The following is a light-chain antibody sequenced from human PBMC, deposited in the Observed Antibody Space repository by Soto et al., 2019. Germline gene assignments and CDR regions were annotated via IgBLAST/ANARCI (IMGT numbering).Light chain of an antibody. V-gene: IGKV3-15*01. CDR1: QSVSSN. CDR3: XXXSXWPPALT. CDR2: DAS. Sequence: EIVMTQSPATLSVSPGERATLSCRASQSVSSNLAWYQQKPGQAPRLLIYDASTRATGIPARFSGSGSGTEFTLTISSLQSEDFAXYYXXXXSXWPPALTFGGGTKVEIK. J-gene: IGKJ4*01.